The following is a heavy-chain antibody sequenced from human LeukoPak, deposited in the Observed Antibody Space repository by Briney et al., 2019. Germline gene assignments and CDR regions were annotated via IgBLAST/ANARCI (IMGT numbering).Heavy chain of an antibody. CDR2: ISSSSSYI. Sequence: GGSLRLSCAASGFAFSSYSMNWVRQAPGKGLEWVSSISSSSSYIYYADSVTGRFTISRDKAKNSLYLQMNSLRAEDTAVYYCARELDDPYYYGSGAFDYWGQGTLVTVSS. J-gene: IGHJ4*02. CDR1: GFAFSSYS. CDR3: ARELDDPYYYGSGAFDY. D-gene: IGHD3-10*01. V-gene: IGHV3-21*01.